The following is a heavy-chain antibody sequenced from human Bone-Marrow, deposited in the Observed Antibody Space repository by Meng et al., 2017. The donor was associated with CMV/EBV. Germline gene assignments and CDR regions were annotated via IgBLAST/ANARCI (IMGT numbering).Heavy chain of an antibody. CDR1: AYSFTNYW. CDR3: ARHFDGAGFLEWYFDY. D-gene: IGHD3-3*01. CDR2: IYPGDSET. J-gene: IGHJ4*02. Sequence: GESLKISCKASAYSFTNYWIGWVRQMPGKGLEWVGIIYPGDSETKYSPSFEGQVTISVDKSIDTAYLQWSSLKASDTAIYYCARHFDGAGFLEWYFDYWGQGTRVTGSS. V-gene: IGHV5-51*01.